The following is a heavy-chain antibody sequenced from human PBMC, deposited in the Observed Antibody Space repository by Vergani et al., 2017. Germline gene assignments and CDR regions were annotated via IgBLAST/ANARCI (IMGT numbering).Heavy chain of an antibody. CDR2: ISSSSSYI. CDR3: ARFAAVAGTYGIDDY. Sequence: EVQLVESGGGLVKPGGSLRLSCAASGFTFSSYSMNWVRQAPGKGLEWVSSISSSSSYIYYADSVKGRFTFSRDNAKNSLYLQMNSLRAEDTAVYYCARFAAVAGTYGIDDYWGQGTLVTVSS. J-gene: IGHJ4*02. D-gene: IGHD6-19*01. V-gene: IGHV3-21*01. CDR1: GFTFSSYS.